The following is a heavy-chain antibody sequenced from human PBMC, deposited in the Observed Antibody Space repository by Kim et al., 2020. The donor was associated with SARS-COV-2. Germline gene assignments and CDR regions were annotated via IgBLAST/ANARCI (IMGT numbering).Heavy chain of an antibody. CDR3: ARRQRITMIVVVFDY. CDR2: IKQDGSEK. CDR1: GFTFSSYW. D-gene: IGHD3-22*01. Sequence: GGSLRLSCAASGFTFSSYWMSWVRQAPGKGLEWVANIKQDGSEKYYVDSVKGRFTISRDNAKNSLYLQMNSLRAEDTAVYYCARRQRITMIVVVFDYWGQGTLVTVSS. J-gene: IGHJ4*02. V-gene: IGHV3-7*03.